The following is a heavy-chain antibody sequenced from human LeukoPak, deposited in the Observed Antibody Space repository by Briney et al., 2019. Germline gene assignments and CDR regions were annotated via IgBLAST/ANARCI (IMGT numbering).Heavy chain of an antibody. J-gene: IGHJ4*02. CDR1: GGTFSSYA. CDR2: IIPIFGTA. D-gene: IGHD3-22*01. CDR3: ARAQPDYDSSGYYSGY. V-gene: IGHV1-69*13. Sequence: SVKVSCKASGGTFSSYAISWVRQAPGQGLEWMGGIIPIFGTANYAQKFQGRVTITADESTSAAYMELSSLRSEDTAVYYCARAQPDYDSSGYYSGYWGQGTLVTVSS.